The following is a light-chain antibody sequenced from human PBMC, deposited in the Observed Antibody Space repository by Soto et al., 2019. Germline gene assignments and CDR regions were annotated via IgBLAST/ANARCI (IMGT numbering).Light chain of an antibody. J-gene: IGKJ1*01. Sequence: EIVMTQSPGILSLSPGERATLSCRASQSVSTNLAWYQQIPGQAPRLLIYGASTRATGIPARFSGSGSGTEFTLAISSLHSDDFAVYYCKHYNDWPQTFGLGTKVDI. CDR1: QSVSTN. CDR3: KHYNDWPQT. CDR2: GAS. V-gene: IGKV3-15*01.